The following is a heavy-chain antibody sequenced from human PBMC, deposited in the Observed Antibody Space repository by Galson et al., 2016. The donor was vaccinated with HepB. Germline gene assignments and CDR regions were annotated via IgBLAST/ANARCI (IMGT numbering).Heavy chain of an antibody. J-gene: IGHJ4*02. Sequence: SETLSLTCTVSGGSLSRGGSYWGWSRQPPGQGFEWIGSVYSNGGIHYNPSLIGRVTISADTSKNFFSLTLTSVTAADTAVYFCASGLEPGDWGPGTLVTVSS. CDR1: GGSLSRGGSY. CDR2: VYSNGGI. CDR3: ASGLEPGD. D-gene: IGHD1-1*01. V-gene: IGHV4-39*02.